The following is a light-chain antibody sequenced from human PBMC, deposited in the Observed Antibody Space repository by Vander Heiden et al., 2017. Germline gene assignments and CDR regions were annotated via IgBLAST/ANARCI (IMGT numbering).Light chain of an antibody. J-gene: IGLJ2*01. CDR1: SSDVGNYNL. CDR3: CSYTCSNTVV. CDR2: EVR. Sequence: QSALTQPASVSGSPGQSLTISCTGTSSDVGNYNLVSWYQQHPGKAPKRMIYEVRRRPVVDSNRFSGSKSGNTASLTIAGLQAEDEADYYGCSYTCSNTVVFGGGTKLSVL. V-gene: IGLV2-23*02.